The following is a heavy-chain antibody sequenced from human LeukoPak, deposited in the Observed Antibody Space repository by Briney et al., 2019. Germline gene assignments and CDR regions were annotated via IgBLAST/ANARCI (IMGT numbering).Heavy chain of an antibody. CDR2: IYYSGST. Sequence: SETLSLTCTVSGGSISSYYWSWIRQPPGKGLEWIGYIYYSGSTYYNPSLKSRVTISVDTSKNQFSLKLSSVTAADTAVYYCARDGPTGVLWYWGQGTLVTVSS. J-gene: IGHJ4*02. V-gene: IGHV4-59*12. CDR1: GGSISSYY. D-gene: IGHD3-10*01. CDR3: ARDGPTGVLWY.